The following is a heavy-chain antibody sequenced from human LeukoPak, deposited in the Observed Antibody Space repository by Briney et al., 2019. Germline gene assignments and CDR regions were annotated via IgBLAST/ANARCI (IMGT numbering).Heavy chain of an antibody. J-gene: IGHJ4*02. CDR2: IIPIFGTA. D-gene: IGHD4-23*01. CDR3: AAKTRWAPFFDY. V-gene: IGHV1-69*13. Sequence: SVKVSCKASGGTFNSYAISWVRQAPGQGLEWMGGIIPIFGTANYAQKFQGRVTITADESTSTAYMELSSLRSEDTAIYYCAAKTRWAPFFDYWGQGTLVTVSS. CDR1: GGTFNSYA.